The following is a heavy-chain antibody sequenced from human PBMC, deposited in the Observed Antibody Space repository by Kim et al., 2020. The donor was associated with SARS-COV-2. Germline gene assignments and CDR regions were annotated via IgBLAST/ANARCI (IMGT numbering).Heavy chain of an antibody. CDR3: ARGAGGYYGSGTARRDTNWFDP. V-gene: IGHV4-34*01. CDR2: IDHRGDT. J-gene: IGHJ5*02. Sequence: SETLSLTCAVYGGSFRDYYWTWIRQPPGKALEWIGEIDHRGDTNYSPSLKSRVTFLVDTSKNQFSLQVTSVTAADTAVYYCARGAGGYYGSGTARRDTNWFDPWGQRALVIVSS. CDR1: GGSFRDYY. D-gene: IGHD3-10*01.